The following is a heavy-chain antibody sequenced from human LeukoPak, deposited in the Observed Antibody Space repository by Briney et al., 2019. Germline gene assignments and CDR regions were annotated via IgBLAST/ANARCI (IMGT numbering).Heavy chain of an antibody. Sequence: GGSLRLSCAASGFTFSSYAMSWVRQAPGKGLEWVSAISGSGGSTYYADSVKGRFTISRDNSKNTLYLQMNSLRAEDTAVYYCAKGAIAAAGTPTSRVLWFDYWGQGTLVTVSS. CDR1: GFTFSSYA. V-gene: IGHV3-23*01. CDR2: ISGSGGST. CDR3: AKGAIAAAGTPTSRVLWFDY. J-gene: IGHJ4*02. D-gene: IGHD6-13*01.